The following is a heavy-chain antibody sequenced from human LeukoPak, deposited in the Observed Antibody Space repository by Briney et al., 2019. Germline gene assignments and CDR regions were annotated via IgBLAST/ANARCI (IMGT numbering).Heavy chain of an antibody. V-gene: IGHV1-3*01. CDR2: INAGNGDT. CDR3: ARLPNCSGGSCYSSDYYYYYGMDV. D-gene: IGHD2-15*01. CDR1: GYTFTTSV. Sequence: GASVKVSCKASGYTFTTSVMHWGRQAPGQRLEWVGWINAGNGDTKYSQRFQGRVTITRDTSATTAYMDLRSLRSDDAAVYYCARLPNCSGGSCYSSDYYYYYGMDVWGQGTAVTVSS. J-gene: IGHJ6*02.